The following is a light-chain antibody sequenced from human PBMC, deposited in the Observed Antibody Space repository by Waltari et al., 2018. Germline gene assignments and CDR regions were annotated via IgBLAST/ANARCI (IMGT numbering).Light chain of an antibody. CDR2: GAS. V-gene: IGKV3-15*01. CDR1: RNVNSN. J-gene: IGKJ1*01. Sequence: IVMTQSPATLSVSPGERATLPCRASRNVNSNLAWYQQKPGQAPRLLIYGASNRATGFPARFSGSGSGTDFTLTINSLQSEDFAVYYCQQYNNWPRTFGQGTKVEI. CDR3: QQYNNWPRT.